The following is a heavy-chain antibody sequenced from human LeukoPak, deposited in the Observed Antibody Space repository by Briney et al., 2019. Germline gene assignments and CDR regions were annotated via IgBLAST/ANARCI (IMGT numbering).Heavy chain of an antibody. D-gene: IGHD4-17*01. CDR1: GGSFSSYY. V-gene: IGHV4-59*01. Sequence: SETLSLTCAVYGGSFSSYYWSWIRQPPGKGLERIGYIYYSGSTNYNPSLKSRVTISVDTSKNQFSLKLSSVTAADTAVYYCARVPYGDYTEYYYYGMDVLGQGTTVTVSS. CDR3: ARVPYGDYTEYYYYGMDV. J-gene: IGHJ6*02. CDR2: IYYSGST.